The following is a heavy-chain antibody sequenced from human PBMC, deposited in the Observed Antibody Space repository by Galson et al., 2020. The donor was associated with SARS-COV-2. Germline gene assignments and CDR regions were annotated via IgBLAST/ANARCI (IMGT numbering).Heavy chain of an antibody. CDR1: GGTFNNYA. V-gene: IGHV1-69*13. Sequence: SVKVSCKASGGTFNNYAINWVRQAPGQGLEWMGGIIPLFDTTNYAQKFQGRVTITADDSTTTAHMELSSLGSEDTAVYVCAREILTDYDGRSYYAMDVWGQGTTVTVSS. CDR3: AREILTDYDGRSYYAMDV. J-gene: IGHJ6*02. D-gene: IGHD3-9*01. CDR2: IIPLFDTT.